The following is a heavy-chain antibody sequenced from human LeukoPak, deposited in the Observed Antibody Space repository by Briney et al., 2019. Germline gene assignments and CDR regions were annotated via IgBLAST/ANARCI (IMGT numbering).Heavy chain of an antibody. J-gene: IGHJ6*02. Sequence: GGSLRLSCTASGFXFSNYAITWVRQTPGKGLEWVSGTGGNGGGTSLADTVKGRFSISSDNSKHTLYLQMNSLRAEDTATYYCAKDHSGPTWYYYGMDVWGQGTTVTVSS. CDR3: AKDHSGPTWYYYGMDV. V-gene: IGHV3-23*01. CDR1: GFXFSNYA. D-gene: IGHD2-15*01. CDR2: TGGNGGGT.